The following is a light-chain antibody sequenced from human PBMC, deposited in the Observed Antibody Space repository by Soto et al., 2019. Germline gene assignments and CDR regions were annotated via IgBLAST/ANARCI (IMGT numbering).Light chain of an antibody. CDR2: MGF. CDR3: LEALESPPT. J-gene: IGKJ4*01. Sequence: DIVMTQSPLSLPVTPGEPASISCRSSQSLLNRNGQNCLDWYLQKPGQSPQLLIHMGFIRASGVPDRFRGSASGSYFTLTISRVEAGDVGVYYCLEALESPPTFGGGTKVEIK. V-gene: IGKV2-28*01. CDR1: QSLLNRNGQNC.